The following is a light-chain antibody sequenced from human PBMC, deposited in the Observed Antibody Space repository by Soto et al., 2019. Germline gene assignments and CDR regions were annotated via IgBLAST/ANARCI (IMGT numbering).Light chain of an antibody. CDR3: QQYNSNSPLT. Sequence: DFQMTQSPSTLSASVGDRVTITCRASQSISTWLAWYQLKPGKAPKFLIYDASSLESGVPSRFSGSGSWTEFTLSISSLQPDDFATYYCQQYNSNSPLTFGGGTKVDIK. J-gene: IGKJ4*01. CDR1: QSISTW. V-gene: IGKV1-5*01. CDR2: DAS.